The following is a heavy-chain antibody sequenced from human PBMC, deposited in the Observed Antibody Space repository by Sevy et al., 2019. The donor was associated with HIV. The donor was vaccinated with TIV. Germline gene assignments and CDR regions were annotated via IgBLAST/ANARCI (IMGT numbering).Heavy chain of an antibody. J-gene: IGHJ6*02. D-gene: IGHD3-22*01. CDR1: GFTFSSFG. CDR2: ISYDGSNK. Sequence: GGSLRLSCAASGFTFSSFGMHWVRQAPGKGLEWVSFISYDGSNKKYADSVKGRLTVSRDKSKKTLYLQMNGLRAEERAVYYCAKDLDYFDSSAGPSSLIYNYYYGLEDWGPGTTVTVSS. V-gene: IGHV3-30*18. CDR3: AKDLDYFDSSAGPSSLIYNYYYGLED.